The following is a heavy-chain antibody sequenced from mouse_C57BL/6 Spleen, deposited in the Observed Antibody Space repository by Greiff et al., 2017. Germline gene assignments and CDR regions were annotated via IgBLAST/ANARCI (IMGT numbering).Heavy chain of an antibody. J-gene: IGHJ4*01. CDR3: AGGYGSSYPYAMDY. CDR2: ISYDGSN. V-gene: IGHV3-6*01. D-gene: IGHD1-1*01. CDR1: GYSITSGYY. Sequence: EVKLMESGPGLVKPSQSLSLTCSVTGYSITSGYYWNWIRQFPGNKLEWMGYISYDGSNNYNPSLKNRISITRDTSKNQFFLKLNSVTTEDTATYYCAGGYGSSYPYAMDYWGQGTSVTVSS.